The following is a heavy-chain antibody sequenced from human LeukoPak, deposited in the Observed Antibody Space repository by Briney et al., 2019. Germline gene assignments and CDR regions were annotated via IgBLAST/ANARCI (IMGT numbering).Heavy chain of an antibody. CDR1: GYTFTSYD. CDR3: ARGHDSSGYYRADY. CDR2: MNPNSGNT. D-gene: IGHD3-22*01. J-gene: IGHJ4*02. V-gene: IGHV1-8*01. Sequence: GASVKVSCKASGYTFTSYDINWVRQATGQGLEWMGWMNPNSGNTGYAQKFQGRVTMTRNTSISTAYMELSSLRSGDTAVYYCARGHDSSGYYRADYWGQGALVTVPS.